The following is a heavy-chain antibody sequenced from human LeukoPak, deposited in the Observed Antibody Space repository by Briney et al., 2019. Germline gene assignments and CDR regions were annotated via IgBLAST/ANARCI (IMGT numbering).Heavy chain of an antibody. V-gene: IGHV3-53*01. CDR2: IYSGGST. CDR1: GFTVSSNY. D-gene: IGHD2-21*02. J-gene: IGHJ4*02. Sequence: GGSLRLSCAASGFTVSSNYMSWVRQAPGKGLEWVSVIYSGGSTYYADSVKGRFTISRDNSKNTLYLQMNSLRAEDTAVYYCARENPATARLCDYWGQGTLVTVSS. CDR3: ARENPATARLCDY.